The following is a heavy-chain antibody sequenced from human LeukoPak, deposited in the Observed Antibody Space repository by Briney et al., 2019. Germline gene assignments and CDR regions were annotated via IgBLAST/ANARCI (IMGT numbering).Heavy chain of an antibody. V-gene: IGHV4-34*01. CDR2: IHDSGTT. CDR1: GGSFSGYY. Sequence: SETLSLTCAVYGGSFSGYYWGWIRQTPEMGLAWIGYIHDSGTTYYNPSFKSRLTISVDTSKNQFSLKLSSVNAADTAVYYCARRKEGMAAFDIWGRGTMVTVSS. D-gene: IGHD5-24*01. J-gene: IGHJ3*02. CDR3: ARRKEGMAAFDI.